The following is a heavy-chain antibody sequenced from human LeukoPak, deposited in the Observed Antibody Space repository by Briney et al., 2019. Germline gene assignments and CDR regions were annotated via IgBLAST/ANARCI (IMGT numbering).Heavy chain of an antibody. Sequence: SETLSLTCTVSGGSISSGDYYWSWIRQPPGKGLEWIGYIYYSGSTYYNPSLKSRVTISVDTSKNQFSLKLSSVTAADTAVYYCARDPLYDILTGYQSNPYYFDYWGQGTLVTVSS. CDR1: GGSISSGDYY. D-gene: IGHD3-9*01. CDR2: IYYSGST. V-gene: IGHV4-30-4*08. J-gene: IGHJ4*02. CDR3: ARDPLYDILTGYQSNPYYFDY.